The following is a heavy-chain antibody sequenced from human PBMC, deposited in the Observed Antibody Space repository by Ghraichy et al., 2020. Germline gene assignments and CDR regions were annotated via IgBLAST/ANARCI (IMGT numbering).Heavy chain of an antibody. J-gene: IGHJ1*01. CDR3: TTGRRGSAAGRSEVQH. V-gene: IGHV3-15*01. CDR2: IKSKTDGGTT. Sequence: GGSLRLSCAASGFTFSNAWMSWVRQAPGKGLEWVGRIKSKTDGGTTDYAAPVKGRFTISRDDSKNTLYLQMNSLKTEDTAVYYCTTGRRGSAAGRSEVQHWGQGTLVTVSS. D-gene: IGHD6-13*01. CDR1: GFTFSNAW.